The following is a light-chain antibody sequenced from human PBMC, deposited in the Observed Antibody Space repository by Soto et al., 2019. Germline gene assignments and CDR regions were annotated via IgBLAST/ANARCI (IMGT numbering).Light chain of an antibody. CDR3: QQYGGSPSYT. CDR1: QSVISDY. V-gene: IGKV3-20*01. J-gene: IGKJ2*01. Sequence: EIVLTQAPGTLSLSPGESDTLSCRASQSVISDYLAWYQQKPGQPPRLLIYRASSRATGIPDRFSGSGSGTDFTLTISRLEPEDFAVYYCQQYGGSPSYTFGQGTKLDIK. CDR2: RAS.